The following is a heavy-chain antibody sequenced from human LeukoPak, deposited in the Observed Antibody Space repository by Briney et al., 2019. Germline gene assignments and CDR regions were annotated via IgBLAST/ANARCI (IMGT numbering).Heavy chain of an antibody. CDR2: IYYSGST. CDR1: GGSISSYY. D-gene: IGHD3-10*01. Sequence: SETLSLTCTVSGGSISSYYWSWIRQPPGKGLEWIGYIYYSGSTNYNPSPKSRVTISVDTSKNQFSLKLSSVTAADTAVYYCARHDHYYGSGSYYRRWGQGTLVTVSS. V-gene: IGHV4-59*08. J-gene: IGHJ4*02. CDR3: ARHDHYYGSGSYYRR.